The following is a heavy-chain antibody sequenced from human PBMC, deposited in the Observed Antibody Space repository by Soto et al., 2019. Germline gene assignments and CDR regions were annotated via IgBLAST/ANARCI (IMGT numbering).Heavy chain of an antibody. Sequence: KGLEWIGSIYYRGRTNYNPSLKSRVPISVDTSKNQFSLKLSAVTAADTAVYYCARVRHPNYFFLQAEDGIRHVRSVSAFLLNRSSDL. V-gene: IGHV4-59*01. J-gene: IGHJ2*01. CDR2: IYYRGRT. D-gene: IGHD3-10*02. CDR3: ARVRHPNYFFLQAEDGIRHVRSVSAFLLNRSSDL.